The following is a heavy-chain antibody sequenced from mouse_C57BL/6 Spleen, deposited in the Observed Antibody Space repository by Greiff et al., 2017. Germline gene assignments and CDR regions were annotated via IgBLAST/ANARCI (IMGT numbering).Heavy chain of an antibody. V-gene: IGHV1-82*01. CDR2: IYPGDGDT. Sequence: VQLQQSGPELVKPGASVKISCKASGYAFSSSWMNWVEQRPGKGLEWIGRIYPGDGDTNYNGKFKGKATLTADKSSSTAYMQLSSLTSEDSAVYFCERWGEYDVVDYRGKGTTLTVAS. CDR3: ERWGEYDVVDY. CDR1: GYAFSSSW. J-gene: IGHJ2*01. D-gene: IGHD2-14*01.